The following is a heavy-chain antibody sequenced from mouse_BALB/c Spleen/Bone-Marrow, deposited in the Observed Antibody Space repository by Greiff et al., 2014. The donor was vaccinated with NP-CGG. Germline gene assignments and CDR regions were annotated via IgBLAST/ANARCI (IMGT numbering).Heavy chain of an antibody. CDR2: INSNGGST. D-gene: IGHD2-14*01. Sequence: EVKLMESGGGLVQPGGSLKLSCAASGFTFSSYGMSWVRQTPDKRLELVATINSNGGSTYYPDSVKGRFTISRDNAKNTLYLQMSSLKSEDTAMYYCARDNRYDWFAYWGQGTLVTVSA. CDR1: GFTFSSYG. J-gene: IGHJ3*01. CDR3: ARDNRYDWFAY. V-gene: IGHV5-6-3*01.